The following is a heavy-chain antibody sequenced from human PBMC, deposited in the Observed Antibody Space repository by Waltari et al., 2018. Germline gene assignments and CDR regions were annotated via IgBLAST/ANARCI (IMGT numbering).Heavy chain of an antibody. Sequence: QLQLQESGPGLVKSSETLSLTCTVSGGSISRSAYYWVWLRQPPGKELEWIGSIYPGGDTYYHSSLESRVRLSVDRSSNHFSMRLRSVTAADTAVYYCARRGDWLPLDAFDIWGQGT. CDR1: GGSISRSAYY. CDR2: IYPGGDT. CDR3: ARRGDWLPLDAFDI. V-gene: IGHV4-39*02. D-gene: IGHD2-21*02. J-gene: IGHJ3*02.